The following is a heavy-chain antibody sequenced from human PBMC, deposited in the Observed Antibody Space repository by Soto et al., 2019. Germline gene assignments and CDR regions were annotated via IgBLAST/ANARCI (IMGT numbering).Heavy chain of an antibody. CDR2: IWYDGSNK. V-gene: IGHV3-33*01. CDR1: GFTFSSYG. Sequence: GGSLRLSCAASGFTFSSYGMHWVRQAPGKGLEWVAVIWYDGSNKYYADSVKGRFTISRDNSKNTLYLQMNSLRAEDTAVYYCARVSAYGDYVEPELYYMDVWGKGTTVTVSS. CDR3: ARVSAYGDYVEPELYYMDV. J-gene: IGHJ6*03. D-gene: IGHD4-17*01.